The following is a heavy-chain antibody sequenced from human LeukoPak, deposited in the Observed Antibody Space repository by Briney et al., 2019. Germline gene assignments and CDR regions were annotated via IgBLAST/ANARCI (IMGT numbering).Heavy chain of an antibody. CDR1: GFTFSSYA. CDR2: IYSGGST. D-gene: IGHD3-22*01. V-gene: IGHV3-66*01. CDR3: ARDSWGYYDSSF. J-gene: IGHJ4*02. Sequence: PGGSLRLSCAASGFTFSSYAMSWVRQAPGKGLGWVSVIYSGGSTYYADSVKGRFTISRDNSKNTLYLQMNSLRAEDTAVYYCARDSWGYYDSSFWGQGTLVTVSS.